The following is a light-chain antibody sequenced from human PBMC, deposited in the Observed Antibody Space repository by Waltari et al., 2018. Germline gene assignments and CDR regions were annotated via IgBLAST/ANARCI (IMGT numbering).Light chain of an antibody. Sequence: QLVLPQSPSASASLAASVKLTCTLSSGHSTNIIAWLQQQPEKGPRFLMNVKSDGSHNKGVGIPDRFSGSSSGAERYLTISSLQSEDEADYYCQTGGHGTWVFGGGTRLTVL. CDR3: QTGGHGTWV. CDR2: VKSDGSH. CDR1: SGHSTNI. V-gene: IGLV4-69*01. J-gene: IGLJ3*02.